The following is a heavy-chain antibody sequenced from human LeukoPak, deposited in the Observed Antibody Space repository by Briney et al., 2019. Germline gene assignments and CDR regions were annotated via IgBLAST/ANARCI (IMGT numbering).Heavy chain of an antibody. V-gene: IGHV3-30-3*01. CDR1: GFTFSSYA. J-gene: IGHJ4*02. CDR2: ISYDGSNK. D-gene: IGHD6-19*01. Sequence: PGGSLRLSCAASGFTFSSYAMHWVRQAPGKGLEWVAVISYDGSNKYYADSVKGRFTISRDNSKNTLYLQMNSLRAEDTAVYYCARVPTSSGRGPYYFDYWGQGTLVTVSS. CDR3: ARVPTSSGRGPYYFDY.